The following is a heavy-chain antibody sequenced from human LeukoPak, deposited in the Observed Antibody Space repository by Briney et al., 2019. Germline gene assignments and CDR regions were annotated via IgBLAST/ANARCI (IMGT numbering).Heavy chain of an antibody. V-gene: IGHV3-30*01. CDR2: ISYDGSNK. Sequence: GRSLRLSCAAAGFTFSSYAMHWVRQAPGKGLEWVAVISYDGSNKYYADSVKGRFTISRDNSKNTLYLQMNSLRAEATAVYYCARDLSLIAYWGQGTLVTVSS. J-gene: IGHJ4*02. CDR3: ARDLSLIAY. CDR1: GFTFSSYA.